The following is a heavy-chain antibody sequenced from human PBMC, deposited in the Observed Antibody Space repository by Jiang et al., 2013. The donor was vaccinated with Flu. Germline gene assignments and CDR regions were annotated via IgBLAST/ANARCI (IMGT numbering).Heavy chain of an antibody. CDR2: IIPIFGTA. J-gene: IGHJ5*02. CDR3: ARAPQSGNHYYGSGRLGWFDP. CDR1: GGTFSSYA. D-gene: IGHD3-10*01. Sequence: SGAEVKKPGSSVKVSCKASGGTFSSYAISWVRQAPGQGLEWMGGIIPIFGTANYAQKFQGRVTITADESTSTAYMELSSLRSEDTAVYYCARAPQSGNHYYGSGRLGWFDPWGQGTLVTVSS. V-gene: IGHV1-69*01.